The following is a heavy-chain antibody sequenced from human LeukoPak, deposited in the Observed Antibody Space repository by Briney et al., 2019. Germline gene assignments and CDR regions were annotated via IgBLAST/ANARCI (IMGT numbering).Heavy chain of an antibody. CDR3: ARDNNRDIVRKDDYYYYMDV. CDR2: INPDGGGT. J-gene: IGHJ6*03. CDR1: GYPFTSYI. V-gene: IGHV1-46*01. Sequence: GASVKVSCKASGYPFTSYIMHWVRQAPGQGLEWIGIINPDGGGTSYSQKFQGRVTMTTDTSTSTFYIELSSLRSEDTAVYYCARDNNRDIVRKDDYYYYMDVWGKGTTVTVS. D-gene: IGHD2-8*01.